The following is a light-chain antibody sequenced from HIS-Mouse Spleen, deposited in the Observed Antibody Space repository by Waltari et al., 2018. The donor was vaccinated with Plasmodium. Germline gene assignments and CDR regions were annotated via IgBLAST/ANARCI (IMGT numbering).Light chain of an antibody. Sequence: EIVMTQSPATLSVSQGERATLSSRASQSFSSNVAWYQQKPGQAPRLLIYGASTRATGIPARFSGSGSGTEFTLTISSLQSEDFAVYYCQQYNNWSFTFGPGTKVDIK. CDR3: QQYNNWSFT. CDR2: GAS. V-gene: IGKV3-15*01. J-gene: IGKJ3*01. CDR1: QSFSSN.